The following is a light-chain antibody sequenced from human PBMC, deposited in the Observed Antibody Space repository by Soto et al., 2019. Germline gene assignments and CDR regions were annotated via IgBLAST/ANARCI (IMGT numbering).Light chain of an antibody. CDR3: QQYSSESQFT. CDR2: KAS. Sequence: DLELLQSPSPLSASVGDRATITFRTTQSIKNWLAWYQQKPGEAPKLLIYKASTLERGVPSRFSGSGSGTEFTLTISCLQPDDVATYYCQQYSSESQFTLGPGTKVDI. J-gene: IGKJ3*01. CDR1: QSIKNW. V-gene: IGKV1-5*03.